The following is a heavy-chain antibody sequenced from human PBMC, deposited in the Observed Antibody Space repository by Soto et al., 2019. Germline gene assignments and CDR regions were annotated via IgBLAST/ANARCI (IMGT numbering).Heavy chain of an antibody. CDR3: ARVPMSLGYNYGSSNWFDP. CDR1: GGSISSGGYS. Sequence: SETLSLTCAVSGGSISSGGYSWSWIRQPPGKGLEWIGYIYHSGSTYYNPSLKSRVTISVDRSKNQFSLKLSSVTAADTAVYYCARVPMSLGYNYGSSNWFDPWGQGTLVTVSS. V-gene: IGHV4-30-2*01. D-gene: IGHD5-18*01. J-gene: IGHJ5*02. CDR2: IYHSGST.